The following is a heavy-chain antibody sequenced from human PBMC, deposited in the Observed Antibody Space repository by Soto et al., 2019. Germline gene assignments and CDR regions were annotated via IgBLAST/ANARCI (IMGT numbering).Heavy chain of an antibody. D-gene: IGHD2-21*02. CDR3: ARDRSGGDYELDY. Sequence: GASVKVSCKASGGTFSSYTISWVRQAPGQGLEWMGRIIPILGIANYAQKFQGRVTITADKSTSTAYMELSSLRSEDTAVYYCARDRSGGDYELDYWGQGTLVTVSS. CDR1: GGTFSSYT. V-gene: IGHV1-69*04. CDR2: IIPILGIA. J-gene: IGHJ4*02.